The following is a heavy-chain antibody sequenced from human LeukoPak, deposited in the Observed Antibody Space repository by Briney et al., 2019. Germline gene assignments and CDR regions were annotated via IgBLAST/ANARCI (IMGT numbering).Heavy chain of an antibody. CDR1: GFTFSSYA. J-gene: IGHJ4*02. D-gene: IGHD3-3*01. CDR2: ISGSGGST. V-gene: IGHV3-23*01. Sequence: GGSLRLSCAASGFTFSSYAMSWVRQAPGKGLEWVYAISGSGGSTYYADSVKGWFTISRDNSKNTLYLQMNSLRAEDTAVYYCAKGPYYDFWSGSYYFDYWGQGTLVTVSS. CDR3: AKGPYYDFWSGSYYFDY.